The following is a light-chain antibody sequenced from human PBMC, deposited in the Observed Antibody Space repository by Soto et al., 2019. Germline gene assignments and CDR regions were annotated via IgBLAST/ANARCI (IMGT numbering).Light chain of an antibody. CDR1: QSISTS. CDR2: DAS. CDR3: QQYHSYWT. J-gene: IGKJ1*01. Sequence: DIQMTQSPSTLSASVGYRFTITCRASQSISTSLTWYQQKPGKAPKLLIYDASSLESGVPQRFSGSGSGTEFTLTISSLQTDDFSTYYCQQYHSYWTFGQGTTGDIK. V-gene: IGKV1-5*01.